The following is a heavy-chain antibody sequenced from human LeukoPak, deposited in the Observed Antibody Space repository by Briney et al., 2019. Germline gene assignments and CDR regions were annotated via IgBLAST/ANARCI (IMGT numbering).Heavy chain of an antibody. D-gene: IGHD3-22*01. V-gene: IGHV4-39*07. CDR1: GGSISSSSYY. CDR3: ARVSPNYYDSSGYWFDP. J-gene: IGHJ5*02. CDR2: IYYSGST. Sequence: SETLSLTCTVSGGSISSSSYYWGWIRQPPGKGLEWIGSIYYSGSTYYNPSLKSRVTISVDTSKNQFSLKLSSVTAADTAVYYCARVSPNYYDSSGYWFDPWGQGTLVTVSP.